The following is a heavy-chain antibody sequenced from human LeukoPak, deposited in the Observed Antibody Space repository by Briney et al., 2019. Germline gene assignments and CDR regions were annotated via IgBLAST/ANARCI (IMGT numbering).Heavy chain of an antibody. CDR3: AKAGSGYSSGWYNGFDS. J-gene: IGHJ4*02. Sequence: GGSLRLSCAASGFTVSSYAMSWVRQAPGKGLEWVSSISSSGDRTYYTDSVKGRFTISRDSSKNTLYLQMNRLRPEDTAVYYCAKAGSGYSSGWYNGFDSWGQGTLVTVSS. D-gene: IGHD6-19*01. CDR1: GFTVSSYA. V-gene: IGHV3-23*01. CDR2: ISSSGDRT.